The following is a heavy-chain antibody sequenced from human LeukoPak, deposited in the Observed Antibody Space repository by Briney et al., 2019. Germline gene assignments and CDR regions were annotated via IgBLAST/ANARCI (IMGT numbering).Heavy chain of an antibody. CDR1: GYSFTSYW. J-gene: IGHJ6*03. CDR3: ARTTNSYYYYYYIDV. V-gene: IGHV1-18*04. Sequence: PGESLKISCKGSGYSFTSYWIGWVRQAPGQGLEWMGWINAYNDNTKYAEKLQGRVTMTTDTSTSTAYMELRSLRSDDTAVYYCARTTNSYYYYYYIDVWGKGTTVTVSS. D-gene: IGHD1-26*01. CDR2: INAYNDNT.